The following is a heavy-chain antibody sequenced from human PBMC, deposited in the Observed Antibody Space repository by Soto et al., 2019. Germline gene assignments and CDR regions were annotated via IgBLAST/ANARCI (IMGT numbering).Heavy chain of an antibody. CDR2: ISAKNGDT. CDR1: GYSFTRNG. Sequence: QVHLVQSGAELKKPGASVRVSCKASGYSFTRNGISWARQAPGQGLEWMGWISAKNGDTNYAQKFQGRVIMTTDTSSRTAYMELRSLRSDDTAVYYWVRASDRDTWPSRDVWGQGTTVTVAS. J-gene: IGHJ6*02. CDR3: VRASDRDTWPSRDV. V-gene: IGHV1-18*01. D-gene: IGHD2-2*01.